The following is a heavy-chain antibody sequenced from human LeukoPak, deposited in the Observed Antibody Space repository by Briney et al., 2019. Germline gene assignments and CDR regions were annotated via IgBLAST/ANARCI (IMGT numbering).Heavy chain of an antibody. CDR1: GYSFTNYW. V-gene: IGHV5-51*01. CDR3: AMCHKANVDTAWDY. Sequence: GESLKISCKGTGYSFTNYWIAWVRQMPGKGLECMGIIYPGDSDTRYSPSFQGQVTISADKSISTAYLQWSSLKASDTAMYYCAMCHKANVDTAWDYWGQGTLVTVSS. J-gene: IGHJ4*02. CDR2: IYPGDSDT. D-gene: IGHD5-18*01.